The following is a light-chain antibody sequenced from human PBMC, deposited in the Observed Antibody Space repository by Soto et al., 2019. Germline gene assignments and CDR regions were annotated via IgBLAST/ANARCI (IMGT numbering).Light chain of an antibody. CDR1: QSVSTA. CDR2: DAS. Sequence: EIVLTQSPATLSLSPGERATRSCRASQSVSTALAWYQQKPGQAPRLLIYDASIRATGIPARFSGSGSGTDFTLTISSLQPEDFAVYYCQQRSDWFTFGGGTKVEIK. V-gene: IGKV3-11*01. CDR3: QQRSDWFT. J-gene: IGKJ4*01.